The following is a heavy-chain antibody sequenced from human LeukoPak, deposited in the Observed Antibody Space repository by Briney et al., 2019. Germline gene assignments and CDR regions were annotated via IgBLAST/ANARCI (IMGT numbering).Heavy chain of an antibody. Sequence: PGGSLRLSCAASGFTFSDYYMSWIRQAPGKGLEWVSYISSSGSTIYYADSVKGRFTISRDNAKNSLYLQMNSLRAEDTAVYYCARDGESGVKVPAANWFDPWDQGTLVTVSS. CDR1: GFTFSDYY. CDR3: ARDGESGVKVPAANWFDP. J-gene: IGHJ5*02. D-gene: IGHD2-2*01. V-gene: IGHV3-11*04. CDR2: ISSSGSTI.